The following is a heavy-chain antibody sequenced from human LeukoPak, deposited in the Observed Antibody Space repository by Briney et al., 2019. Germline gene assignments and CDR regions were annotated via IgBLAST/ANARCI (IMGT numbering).Heavy chain of an antibody. CDR2: ISYDGSNK. CDR1: GFTFSNYA. CDR3: ARDRSSYDYYFDH. V-gene: IGHV3-30-3*01. Sequence: GGSLRLSCAASGFTFSNYAMHWVRPPPGRVLEWVAVISYDGSNKYYADSVKGRFTISRDNSKNTLYLQMNSLRAEDTAVFYCARDRSSYDYYFDHWGQGTLVTVSS. D-gene: IGHD5-12*01. J-gene: IGHJ4*02.